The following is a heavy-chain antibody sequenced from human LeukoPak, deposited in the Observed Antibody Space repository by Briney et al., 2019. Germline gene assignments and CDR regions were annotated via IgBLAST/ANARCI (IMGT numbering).Heavy chain of an antibody. V-gene: IGHV7-4-1*02. D-gene: IGHD5-18*01. CDR2: INTNTGNP. J-gene: IGHJ4*02. CDR1: GYTFTNYA. Sequence: GASVKVSCKASGYTFTNYAMNWVRQAPGQGLEWMGWINTNTGNPTYAQGFTGRFVFSLDTSVSTAYLQISSLKADDTAVYYCARALTTRRGYSYGQILDYWGQGILVTVSS. CDR3: ARALTTRRGYSYGQILDY.